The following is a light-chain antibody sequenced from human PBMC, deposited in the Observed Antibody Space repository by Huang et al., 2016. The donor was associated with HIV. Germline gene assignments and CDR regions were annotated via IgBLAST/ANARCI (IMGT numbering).Light chain of an antibody. V-gene: IGKV3-20*01. CDR2: GAS. CDR1: HSVSSSY. J-gene: IGKJ3*01. CDR3: QHYGSSPFT. Sequence: DIVLTQSPGTLSLSLGERAPLSCRARHSVSSSYLGWYQQKPGQAPRLLIYGASSRDSGIPDRFSGSGSGTDFTLTISRLEPEDFAVYYCQHYGSSPFTFGPGTKVDIK.